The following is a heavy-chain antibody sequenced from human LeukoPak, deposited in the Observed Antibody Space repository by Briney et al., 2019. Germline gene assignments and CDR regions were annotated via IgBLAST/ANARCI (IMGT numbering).Heavy chain of an antibody. J-gene: IGHJ6*03. D-gene: IGHD5-12*01. CDR3: ARMTFVVIVATIYYYYYMDV. CDR1: GYTFTSYD. Sequence: ASVKVSCKASGYTFTSYDINWVRQATGQGLEWMGWMNPNSGNTGYAQKFQGRVTMTRNTSISTAYMELSSLRSEDTAVYYCARMTFVVIVATIYYYYYMDVWGKGTTVTVSS. V-gene: IGHV1-8*01. CDR2: MNPNSGNT.